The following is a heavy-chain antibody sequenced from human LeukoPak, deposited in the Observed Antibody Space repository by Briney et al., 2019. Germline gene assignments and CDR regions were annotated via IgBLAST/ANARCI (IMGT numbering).Heavy chain of an antibody. CDR1: GYTFTGYY. J-gene: IGHJ4*02. CDR2: INPNSGGT. Sequence: GASLKVSCKASGYTFTGYYMHWVRQAPGQGLEWMGWINPNSGGTNYAQKFQGRVTMTRDTSISTAYMELSRLRSDDTAVYYYARDGIAAAGTLGYWGQGTLVTVSS. D-gene: IGHD6-13*01. V-gene: IGHV1-2*02. CDR3: ARDGIAAAGTLGY.